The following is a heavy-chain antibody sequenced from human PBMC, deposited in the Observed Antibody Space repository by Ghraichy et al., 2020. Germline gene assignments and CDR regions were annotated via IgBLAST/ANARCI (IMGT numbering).Heavy chain of an antibody. Sequence: GGSLRLSCAASGFTFSSYWMSWVRQAPGKGLEWVANIKQDGSEKHYVDSVKGRFTISRDNAKNSLYLQMNSLRAEDTAVYYCAREPLSPNDYGDYVQGYYYGMDVWGQGTTVTVSS. V-gene: IGHV3-7*01. D-gene: IGHD4-17*01. CDR1: GFTFSSYW. CDR3: AREPLSPNDYGDYVQGYYYGMDV. CDR2: IKQDGSEK. J-gene: IGHJ6*02.